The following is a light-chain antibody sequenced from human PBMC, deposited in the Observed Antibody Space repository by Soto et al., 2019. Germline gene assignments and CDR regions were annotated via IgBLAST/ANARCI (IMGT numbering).Light chain of an antibody. CDR2: DVS. V-gene: IGKV1-33*01. CDR1: QDINKF. J-gene: IGKJ5*01. Sequence: DIQLTQSPSFLSASVGDRVTITCQASQDINKFLNWYQQRPGKAPKLLIYDVSNLETGVPSRFSGSGSETHFTLTINSLQPEDIATYYCQQYDNYDITFGQGTRLDIK. CDR3: QQYDNYDIT.